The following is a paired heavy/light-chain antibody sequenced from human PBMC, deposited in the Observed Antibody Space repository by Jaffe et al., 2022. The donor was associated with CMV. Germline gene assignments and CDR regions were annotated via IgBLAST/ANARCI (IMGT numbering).Heavy chain of an antibody. Sequence: EVQLVQSGAEVKKPGESLRISCKGSGYSFTSYWISWVRQMPGKGLEWMGRIDPSDSYTNYSPSFQGHVTISADKSISTAYLQWSSLKASDTAMYYCARLPAYYYGSGAPPNWFDPWGQGTLVTVSS. CDR3: ARLPAYYYGSGAPPNWFDP. CDR1: GYSFTSYW. V-gene: IGHV5-10-1*03. CDR2: IDPSDSYT. D-gene: IGHD3-10*01. J-gene: IGHJ5*02.
Light chain of an antibody. V-gene: IGLV1-51*02. CDR1: SSNIGNNY. Sequence: QSVLTQPPSVSAAPGQKVTISCSGSSSNIGNNYVSWYQQLPGTAPKLLIYENNKRPSGIPDRFSGSKSGTSATLGITGLQTGDEADYYCGTWDSSLSAGDVVFGGGTKLTVL. CDR3: GTWDSSLSAGDVV. J-gene: IGLJ2*01. CDR2: ENN.